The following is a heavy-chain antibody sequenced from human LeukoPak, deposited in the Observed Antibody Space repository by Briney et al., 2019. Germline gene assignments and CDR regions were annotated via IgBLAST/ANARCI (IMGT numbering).Heavy chain of an antibody. CDR2: INHSGST. J-gene: IGHJ2*01. Sequence: SQALSLTCAVSGGSISSGGYSWSWIRQPPGKGLEWIGEINHSGSTNYNPSLKSRVTISVDTSKNQFSLKLSSVTAADTAVYYCARGIRWNYDFWSGQRYFDLWGRGTLVTVSS. V-gene: IGHV4-30-2*01. CDR3: ARGIRWNYDFWSGQRYFDL. D-gene: IGHD3-3*01. CDR1: GGSISSGGYS.